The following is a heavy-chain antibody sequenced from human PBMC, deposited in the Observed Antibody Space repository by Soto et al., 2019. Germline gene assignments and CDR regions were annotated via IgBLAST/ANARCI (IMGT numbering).Heavy chain of an antibody. V-gene: IGHV4-59*01. CDR1: GASISTYF. Sequence: QVQLQESGPSLVKPSETLTLTCTVSGASISTYFWSWIRQSPGKGLEFIGYISYGTTDYTSSLKSRVSISVDTAKNQFSLRLNSVTAADTAVYFCARGEGYKPRWGYWGQGTLVTVSS. CDR3: ARGEGYKPRWGY. J-gene: IGHJ4*02. D-gene: IGHD5-12*01. CDR2: ISYGTT.